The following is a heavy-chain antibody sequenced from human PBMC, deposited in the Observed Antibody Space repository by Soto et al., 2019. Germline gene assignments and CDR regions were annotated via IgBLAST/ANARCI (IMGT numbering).Heavy chain of an antibody. Sequence: GGSLRLSCAASGFTLSSYDMNWVRQAPGKGLEWVSDISSSGNNIHYADSVKGRFTISRDNAKNSLYLQMTSLRAEDTALYYCALMITPPYWGQGTLVTVSS. V-gene: IGHV3-48*03. D-gene: IGHD3-16*01. CDR2: ISSSGNNI. CDR3: ALMITPPY. J-gene: IGHJ4*02. CDR1: GFTLSSYD.